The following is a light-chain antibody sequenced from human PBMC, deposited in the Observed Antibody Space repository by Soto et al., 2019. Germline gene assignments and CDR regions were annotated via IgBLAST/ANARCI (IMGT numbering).Light chain of an antibody. J-gene: IGKJ1*01. V-gene: IGKV1-6*01. CDR2: AAS. CDR1: QGIRSA. Sequence: AIQVTQSPSSLSASVGDRVTITCRTSQGIRSALGWYQQKPGKVPKLLIYAASTLQRWVPSRFSGSGSGRDFNLTISSLQPEDFATYDCLLDYSYFWAFGQGTKVEIK. CDR3: LLDYSYFWA.